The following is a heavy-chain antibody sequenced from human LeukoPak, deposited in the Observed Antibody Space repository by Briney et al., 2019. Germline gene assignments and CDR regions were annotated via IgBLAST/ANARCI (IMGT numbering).Heavy chain of an antibody. CDR2: ISYGGST. V-gene: IGHV4-39*07. CDR3: AKSERATAPDI. J-gene: IGHJ3*02. Sequence: PSETLSLTCTVSGGSSSRSSYYWGWVRQPPVKGLEWIGSISYGGSTCYNPSLKSRVTISVDTSKNQFSLKLSSVTAADTAVYYCAKSERATAPDIWGQGTMVTVSS. CDR1: GGSSSRSSYY. D-gene: IGHD5-24*01.